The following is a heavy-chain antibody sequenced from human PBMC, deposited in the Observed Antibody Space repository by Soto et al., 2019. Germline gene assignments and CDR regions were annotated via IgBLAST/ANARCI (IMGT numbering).Heavy chain of an antibody. CDR3: AMIVGDTKGVSAFGL. Sequence: QVQLVESGGGVVQPGRSLRLSCAASGFTFSSYGMHWVRQAPGKGLEWVAVISYDGSNKYYADSVKGRFTISRDNSKNTLYLQMNSLRDEDTAVYYCAMIVGDTKGVSAFGLLGQGTMVTVSS. V-gene: IGHV3-30*03. J-gene: IGHJ3*01. CDR2: ISYDGSNK. D-gene: IGHD1-26*01. CDR1: GFTFSSYG.